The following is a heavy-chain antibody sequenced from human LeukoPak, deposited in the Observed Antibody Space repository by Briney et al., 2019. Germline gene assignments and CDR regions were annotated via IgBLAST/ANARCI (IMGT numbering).Heavy chain of an antibody. J-gene: IGHJ5*02. CDR2: IYYSGST. CDR3: ARDLGWFDP. CDR1: GGSISSYY. Sequence: SETLSLTCTVSGGSISSYYWRWIRQPPGKGRDWIGYIYYSGSTYYSPSLKSRVTISVDTSKNQFSPKLSSVTAADTAVYYCARDLGWFDPWGQGTLVTVSS. D-gene: IGHD3-10*01. V-gene: IGHV4-59*12.